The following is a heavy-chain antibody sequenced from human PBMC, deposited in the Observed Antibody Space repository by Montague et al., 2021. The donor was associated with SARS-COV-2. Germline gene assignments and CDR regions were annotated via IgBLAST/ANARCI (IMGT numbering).Heavy chain of an antibody. Sequence: TLSLTCTVSGGSISSGEYYWNWIRQLPGKGLEWIGYIDYSGSTYYHPSLKGRVSISMDRSKNQLSLKLRSVSAADTAVYFCARDRDEAAAGTREFDPRGQGTHVTVSS. J-gene: IGHJ5*02. D-gene: IGHD6-13*01. CDR2: IDYSGST. CDR3: ARDRDEAAAGTREFDP. CDR1: GGSISSGEYY. V-gene: IGHV4-31*03.